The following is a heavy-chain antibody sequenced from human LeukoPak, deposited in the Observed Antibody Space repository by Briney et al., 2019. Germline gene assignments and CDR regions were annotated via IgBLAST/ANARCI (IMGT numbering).Heavy chain of an antibody. V-gene: IGHV3-30*02. CDR3: VKSGASALDY. CDR2: IIYNGNRK. J-gene: IGHJ4*02. Sequence: GGPLRLSCAASGVSLCDFGMRSVRQAPRKGLDWVAYIIYNGNRKYHTDSVKGRFTVSRDNSTNTVYLQMNTLKLEDTGVYFCVKSGASALDYWGQGALVTVSS. CDR1: GVSLCDFG. D-gene: IGHD5-12*01.